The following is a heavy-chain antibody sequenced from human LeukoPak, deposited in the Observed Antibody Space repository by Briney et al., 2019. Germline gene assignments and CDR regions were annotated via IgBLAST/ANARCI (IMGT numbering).Heavy chain of an antibody. CDR2: IKQDGSVK. V-gene: IGHV3-7*01. CDR1: GFTFTDCW. J-gene: IGHJ4*02. Sequence: GGSLRLSCAASGFTFTDCWMTWVRQAPGKGLEWVANIKQDGSVKYYVDSVKGRFTISRDNAQNSLYLQMNSLRAEDTAVYYCARDEPDYWGQGTLVTVSS. CDR3: ARDEPDY.